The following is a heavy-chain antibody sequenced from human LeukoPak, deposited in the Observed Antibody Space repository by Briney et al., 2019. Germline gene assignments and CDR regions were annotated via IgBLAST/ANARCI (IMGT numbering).Heavy chain of an antibody. CDR3: ATHNLVTHCTTTDCYGDFDR. J-gene: IGHJ4*02. CDR1: GNIFTSHW. D-gene: IGHD2-2*01. V-gene: IGHV5-51*01. Sequence: PGESLKISCKGSGNIFTSHWIGWVRQMPGKGLEWMGIICRGDSDSKYSPPFQGQVIISADRSTSTAYLQWSSLKASDTAMYYCATHNLVTHCTTTDCYGDFDRWGQGTLVTVSS. CDR2: ICRGDSDS.